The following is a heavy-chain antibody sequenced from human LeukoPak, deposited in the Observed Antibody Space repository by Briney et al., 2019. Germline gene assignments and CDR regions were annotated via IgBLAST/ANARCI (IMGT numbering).Heavy chain of an antibody. V-gene: IGHV1-2*02. D-gene: IGHD2-2*01. J-gene: IGHJ6*02. CDR3: ARGHCSVANCYEGHYRGLDV. Sequence: ASVKVSCKASGYTFIDYYLQWVRQAPGQGLEWMGWINPKTGDTNYAQKFQGRVTMTRDTSISTAYMEVSRLRSDDTAVYYCARGHCSVANCYEGHYRGLDVWGQGTTVTVSS. CDR2: INPKTGDT. CDR1: GYTFIDYY.